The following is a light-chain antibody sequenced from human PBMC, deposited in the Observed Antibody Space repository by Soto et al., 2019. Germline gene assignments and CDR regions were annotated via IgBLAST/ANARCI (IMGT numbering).Light chain of an antibody. CDR3: QQYNNWPHT. V-gene: IGKV3-15*01. CDR1: QSVSSK. Sequence: EIVMTQSPATLSVSPGERATLSCRASQSVSSKLAWFQQKPGQAPRRLIYFASTRATDIPARFSGSGSGTEFTLTISSLQSEDFAVYYCQQYNNWPHTFGQGTKLEIK. J-gene: IGKJ2*01. CDR2: FAS.